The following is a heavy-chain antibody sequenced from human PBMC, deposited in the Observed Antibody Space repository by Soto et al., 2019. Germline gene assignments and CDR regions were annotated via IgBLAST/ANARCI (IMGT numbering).Heavy chain of an antibody. CDR2: ISSSSSTI. D-gene: IGHD3-9*01. CDR1: GFNFSSYS. V-gene: IGHV3-48*01. J-gene: IGHJ4*02. Sequence: GGSMRLSCAASGFNFSSYSMNWVRQDPGKGLEWVSYISSSSSTIYYADSVKGRFTISRDNAKNSLYLQMNSLRAEDTAVYYCAGPFNPLTGYYGNFDYWGQGTLVTVSS. CDR3: AGPFNPLTGYYGNFDY.